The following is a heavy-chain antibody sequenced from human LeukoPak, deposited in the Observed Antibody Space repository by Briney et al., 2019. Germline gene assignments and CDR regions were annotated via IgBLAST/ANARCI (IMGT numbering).Heavy chain of an antibody. CDR3: ARDRVVVPAAFDY. J-gene: IGHJ4*02. D-gene: IGHD2-2*01. V-gene: IGHV1-2*02. CDR1: GYTFSDYY. Sequence: GASVKVSCKASGYTFSDYYMYWVRQAPGQGLEWMGWINPNSGGTNYAQKFQGRVTMTRDTSINTAYMELSRLRSDDTAVYYCARDRVVVPAAFDYWGQGTLVTVSS. CDR2: INPNSGGT.